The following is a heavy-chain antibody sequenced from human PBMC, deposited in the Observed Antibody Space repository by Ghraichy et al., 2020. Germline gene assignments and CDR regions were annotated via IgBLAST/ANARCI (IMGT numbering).Heavy chain of an antibody. Sequence: SETLSLTCAVYGGSFSGYYWSWIRQPPGKGLEWIGEINHSGSTNYNPSLKSRVTISVDTSKNQFSLKLSSVTAADTAVYYCARGYSGYYDFWSGYYSNYYYYGMDVWGQGTTVTVSS. CDR2: INHSGST. CDR1: GGSFSGYY. J-gene: IGHJ6*02. V-gene: IGHV4-34*01. CDR3: ARGYSGYYDFWSGYYSNYYYYGMDV. D-gene: IGHD3-3*01.